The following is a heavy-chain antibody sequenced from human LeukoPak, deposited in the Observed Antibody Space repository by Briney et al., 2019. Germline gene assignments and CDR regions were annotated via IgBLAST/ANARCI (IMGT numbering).Heavy chain of an antibody. Sequence: PGGSLRLSCAASGFTVSSNYMSWVRQAPGKGLEWVSVIYSGGSTYYADSVKGRFTISRDNSKNTLYLQMNSLRAEDTAVYYCARVVPAAIHYYFDYWGQGTLVTVSS. D-gene: IGHD2-2*01. CDR2: IYSGGST. V-gene: IGHV3-66*01. CDR3: ARVVPAAIHYYFDY. J-gene: IGHJ4*02. CDR1: GFTVSSNY.